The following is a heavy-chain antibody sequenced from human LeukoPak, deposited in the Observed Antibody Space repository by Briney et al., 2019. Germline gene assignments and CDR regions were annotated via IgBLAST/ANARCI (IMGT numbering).Heavy chain of an antibody. D-gene: IGHD2-21*01. J-gene: IGHJ4*02. CDR1: GYSFTAYY. V-gene: IGHV1-2*02. CDR2: INPNSGGT. Sequence: GASVKVSCKASGYSFTAYYMHWVRQAPGQGLEWMEWINPNSGGTNYEQKFQGRVTMTRDTSITTAYMELSRLTSDDTAVYYCARDRGDPYFFDYWGQGTMVTVSS. CDR3: ARDRGDPYFFDY.